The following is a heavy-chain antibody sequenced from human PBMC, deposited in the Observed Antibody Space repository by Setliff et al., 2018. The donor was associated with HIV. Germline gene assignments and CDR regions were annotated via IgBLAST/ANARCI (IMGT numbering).Heavy chain of an antibody. V-gene: IGHV2-5*02. CDR3: GHTGGAPPYMDV. CDR2: IYWDDDT. J-gene: IGHJ6*03. Sequence: SGPTLVNPTQTLTLTCTFSGFSLRSRGVGVGWIRQPPGKALEWLALIYWDDDTHYSPSVKSRLTISKYTSRNQVVLRLINTDPTDTGTYYCGHTGGAPPYMDVWAKGTAVTVSS. CDR1: GFSLRSRGVG. D-gene: IGHD2-21*01.